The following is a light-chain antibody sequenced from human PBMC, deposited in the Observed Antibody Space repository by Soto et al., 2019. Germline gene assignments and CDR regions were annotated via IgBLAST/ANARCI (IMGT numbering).Light chain of an antibody. Sequence: QSALTQPASVSGSPGQPITISCTGTSSDVGGYNYVSWYQQHPGKAPKVMIYDVSNRSAGVSHRFSGSKSGNTASLPISGLLQEDEADYYYNSYSTSSTYVFGTGTKLTVL. CDR3: NSYSTSSTYV. V-gene: IGLV2-14*01. CDR2: DVS. CDR1: SSDVGGYNY. J-gene: IGLJ1*01.